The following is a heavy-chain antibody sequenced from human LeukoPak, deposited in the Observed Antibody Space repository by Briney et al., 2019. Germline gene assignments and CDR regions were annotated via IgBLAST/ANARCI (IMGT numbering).Heavy chain of an antibody. V-gene: IGHV4-61*02. J-gene: IGHJ5*02. CDR1: GGSISSGSYY. CDR3: ARDVPYYDFWSGYPNWFDP. Sequence: SQTLSLTCTVPGGSISSGSYYWSWIRQPAGKGLEWIGRIYTSGSTNYNPSLKSRVTISVDTSKNQFSLKLSSVTAADTAVYYCARDVPYYDFWSGYPNWFDPWGQGTLVTVSS. D-gene: IGHD3-3*01. CDR2: IYTSGST.